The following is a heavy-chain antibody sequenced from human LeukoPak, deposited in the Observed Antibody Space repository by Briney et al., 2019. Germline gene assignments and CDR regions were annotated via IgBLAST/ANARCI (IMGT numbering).Heavy chain of an antibody. Sequence: SETLSLTCSVSDGSMKSYHWSWIRQPAGKGLEWIGRIYTSGRTDYNPSLMSRVTMSVDTSKNQFSLKLSSVTAADTAVYYCARLGDSTSRLYYFDYWGQGTLVTVSS. CDR1: DGSMKSYH. CDR2: IYTSGRT. CDR3: ARLGDSTSRLYYFDY. J-gene: IGHJ4*02. D-gene: IGHD6-6*01. V-gene: IGHV4-4*07.